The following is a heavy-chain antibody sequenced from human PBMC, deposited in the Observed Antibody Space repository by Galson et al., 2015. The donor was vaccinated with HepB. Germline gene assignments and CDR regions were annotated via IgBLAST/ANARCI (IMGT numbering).Heavy chain of an antibody. CDR1: GGSISSGSYY. D-gene: IGHD1-26*01. CDR3: ASSGSYHTLKN. V-gene: IGHV4-61*02. CDR2: IYTSGST. J-gene: IGHJ4*02. Sequence: QVQLQESGPGLVKPSQTLSLTCTVSGGSISSGSYYWSWIRQPAGKGLEWIGRIYTSGSTNYNPSLKSRVTMSVDTSKNQFSLKLSPVTAADAAVYYCASSGSYHTLKNWGQGTLVTVSS.